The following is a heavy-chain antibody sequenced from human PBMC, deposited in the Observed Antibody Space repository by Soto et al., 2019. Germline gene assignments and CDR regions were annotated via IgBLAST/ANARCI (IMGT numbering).Heavy chain of an antibody. J-gene: IGHJ5*02. CDR3: ARGPRIYDFWSGYYNWFDP. V-gene: IGHV1-69*13. CDR1: GGTFSSYA. D-gene: IGHD3-3*01. CDR2: IIPIFGTA. Sequence: SVKVSCKASGGTFSSYAISWVRQAPGQGLEWMGGIIPIFGTANYAQKFQGRVTITADESTSTAYMELNSLRSEDTAVYYCARGPRIYDFWSGYYNWFDPWGQGTLVTVSS.